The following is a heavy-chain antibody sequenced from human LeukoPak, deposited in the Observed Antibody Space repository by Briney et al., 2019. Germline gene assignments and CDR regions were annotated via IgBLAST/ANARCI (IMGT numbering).Heavy chain of an antibody. V-gene: IGHV1-46*01. CDR3: ARGVFGELEKLMFQH. J-gene: IGHJ1*01. CDR2: INPSGGST. Sequence: ASVKVSCKASGYTFTSYYIHWVRQAPGQGLEWMGIINPSGGSTSYPQKFQDRVTMTRDTSTSTVYMELSSLKSDDTAIYYCARGVFGELEKLMFQHWGQGTLVTASS. CDR1: GYTFTSYY. D-gene: IGHD3-10*02.